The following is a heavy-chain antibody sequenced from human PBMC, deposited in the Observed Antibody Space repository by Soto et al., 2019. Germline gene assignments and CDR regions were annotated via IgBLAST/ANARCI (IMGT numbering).Heavy chain of an antibody. CDR2: INAGNGNT. CDR3: AREGSYSPGGMDV. CDR1: GYTFTSYS. D-gene: IGHD6-13*01. V-gene: IGHV1-3*01. Sequence: PSVKVSCKASGYTFTSYSMHWVRQAPGQRLEWMGWINAGNGNTKYSQKFQGRVTITRDTSASTAYMELSSLRSEDTAVYYCAREGSYSPGGMDVWGQGTTVTVSS. J-gene: IGHJ6*02.